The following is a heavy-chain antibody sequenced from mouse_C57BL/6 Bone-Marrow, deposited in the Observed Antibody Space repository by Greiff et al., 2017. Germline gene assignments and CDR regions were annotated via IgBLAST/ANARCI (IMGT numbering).Heavy chain of an antibody. Sequence: DVQLQESGPGMVKPSQSLSLTCTVTGYSITSGYDWHWIRHFPGNKLEWMGYISYSGSTNYNPSLKSRISITHDTSKNHFFLKLNSVTTEDTATYYCARGGGYYFYYFDYWGQGTTLTVSS. D-gene: IGHD2-3*01. CDR3: ARGGGYYFYYFDY. CDR2: ISYSGST. V-gene: IGHV3-1*01. J-gene: IGHJ2*01. CDR1: GYSITSGYD.